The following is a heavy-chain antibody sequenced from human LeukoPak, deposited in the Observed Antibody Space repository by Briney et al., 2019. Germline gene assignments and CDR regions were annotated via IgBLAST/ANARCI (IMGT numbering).Heavy chain of an antibody. CDR2: INPNSGGT. CDR3: ARAPPEREQHLHQWFEL. J-gene: IGHJ5*02. Sequence: GASVKVSCKASGYTFTGYYMHWVRQAPGQGLEWMGWINPNSGGTNYAQKFQGRVTMTRDTSISTAYMELSRLRSDDTAVYYCARAPPEREQHLHQWFELWGQGTLVTVSS. V-gene: IGHV1-2*02. CDR1: GYTFTGYY. D-gene: IGHD6-13*01.